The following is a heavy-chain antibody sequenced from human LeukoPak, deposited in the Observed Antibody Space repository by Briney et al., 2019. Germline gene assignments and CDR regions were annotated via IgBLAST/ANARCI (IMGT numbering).Heavy chain of an antibody. CDR3: ARSGLRGSGSWHYCYMDV. D-gene: IGHD3-10*01. V-gene: IGHV1-46*01. J-gene: IGHJ6*03. CDR2: INPSGGST. CDR1: GYTFTSCY. Sequence: ASVKVSCKASGYTFTSCYMHWVRQAPGQGLEWMGIINPSGGSTSYAQKFQGRVIMTRDMSTSTVYMELSSLRSEDTAVYYCARSGLRGSGSWHYCYMDVWGKGTTVTVSS.